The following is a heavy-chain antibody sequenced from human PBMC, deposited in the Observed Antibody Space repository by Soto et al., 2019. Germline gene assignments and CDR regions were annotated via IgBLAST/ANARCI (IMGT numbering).Heavy chain of an antibody. CDR1: GYTFTSYG. V-gene: IGHV1-18*01. CDR2: ISAYNGNT. CDR3: ARVPPPHYYYDSSGSAWFDP. D-gene: IGHD3-22*01. J-gene: IGHJ5*02. Sequence: ASVKVSCKASGYTFTSYGISWVRQAPGQGLEWMGWISAYNGNTNYAQKLQGRVTMTTDTSTSTAYMEPRSLRSDDTAVYYCARVPPPHYYYDSSGSAWFDPWGQGTLVTVSS.